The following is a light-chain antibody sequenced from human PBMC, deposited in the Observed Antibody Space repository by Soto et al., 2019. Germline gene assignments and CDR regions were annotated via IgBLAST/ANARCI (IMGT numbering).Light chain of an antibody. CDR3: QQYNDWPRIT. CDR1: QSVSRY. Sequence: EIVMTQSPATLSVSPGERATLSCRASQSVSRYLAWYQQKPGQAPRLLIYGASTRATDIPARFSGSGSGTEFTLTITSLQSEYFSVYYCQQYNDWPRITFGQGTRLEIQ. V-gene: IGKV3-15*01. CDR2: GAS. J-gene: IGKJ5*01.